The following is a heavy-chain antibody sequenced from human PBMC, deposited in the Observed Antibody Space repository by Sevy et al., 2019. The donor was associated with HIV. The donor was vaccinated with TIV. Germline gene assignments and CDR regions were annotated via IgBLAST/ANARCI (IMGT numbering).Heavy chain of an antibody. CDR2: FRRKLYVGTT. D-gene: IGHD1-26*01. CDR1: EFTFGDYT. Sequence: GGSLRLSCPASEFTFGDYTISGSARAPGRGRRGVSFFRRKLYVGTTQNAGSVKGRFTISRDDSKSIAYLQMNSLRTEDTAVYYCTRVEGATDWGMDVWGQGTMVTVSS. J-gene: IGHJ6*02. CDR3: TRVEGATDWGMDV. V-gene: IGHV3-49*04.